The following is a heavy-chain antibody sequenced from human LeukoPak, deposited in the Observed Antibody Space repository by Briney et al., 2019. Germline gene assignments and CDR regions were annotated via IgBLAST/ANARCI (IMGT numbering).Heavy chain of an antibody. Sequence: PPETLSLTCTVSGGSISSYYWSWIRQPPGKGLEWIGYIYYSGSTNYNPSLKSRVTISVDTSKNQFSLKLSSVTAADTAVYYCARDAPPFWSGYLDAFDIWGQGTMVTVSS. J-gene: IGHJ3*02. V-gene: IGHV4-59*01. D-gene: IGHD3-3*01. CDR1: GGSISSYY. CDR3: ARDAPPFWSGYLDAFDI. CDR2: IYYSGST.